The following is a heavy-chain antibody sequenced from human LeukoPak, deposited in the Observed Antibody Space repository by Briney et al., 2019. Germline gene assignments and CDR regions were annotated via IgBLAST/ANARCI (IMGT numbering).Heavy chain of an antibody. CDR2: INHSGST. D-gene: IGHD2-15*01. CDR1: GGSFSGYY. J-gene: IGHJ5*02. V-gene: IGHV4-34*01. Sequence: SETLSLTCAVYGGSFSGYYWGWIRQPPGKGLEWIGEINHSGSTNYNPSLKSRVTMSVDTSKNQFSLKLSSVTAADTAVYYCATSGNCSGGSCGWFDPWGQGTLVTVSS. CDR3: ATSGNCSGGSCGWFDP.